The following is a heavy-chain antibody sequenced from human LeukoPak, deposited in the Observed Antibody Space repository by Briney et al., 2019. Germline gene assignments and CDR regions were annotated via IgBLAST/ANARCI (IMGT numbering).Heavy chain of an antibody. D-gene: IGHD2-8*02. CDR3: ARSFWSYYYMDV. CDR1: GGSISSYY. CDR2: IYYSGST. J-gene: IGHJ6*03. V-gene: IGHV4-59*01. Sequence: SETLSLTCTVSGGSISSYYWSWIRQPPGKGLEWIGYIYYSGSTNYNPSLRSRVTISVDTSKNQFSLKLSSVTAADTAVYYCARSFWSYYYMDVWGKGTTVTVSS.